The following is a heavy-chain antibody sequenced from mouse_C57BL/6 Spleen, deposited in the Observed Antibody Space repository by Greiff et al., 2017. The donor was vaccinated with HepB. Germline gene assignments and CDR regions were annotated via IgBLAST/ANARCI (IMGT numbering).Heavy chain of an antibody. Sequence: EVKVVESGAELVRPGASVKLSCTASGFNIKDDYMHWVKQRPEQGLEWIGWIDPENGDTEYASKFQGKATITADTSSNTAYLQLSSLTSEDTAVYYCTLYYSNYEGAYWGQGTLVTVSA. D-gene: IGHD2-5*01. V-gene: IGHV14-4*01. J-gene: IGHJ3*01. CDR3: TLYYSNYEGAY. CDR2: IDPENGDT. CDR1: GFNIKDDY.